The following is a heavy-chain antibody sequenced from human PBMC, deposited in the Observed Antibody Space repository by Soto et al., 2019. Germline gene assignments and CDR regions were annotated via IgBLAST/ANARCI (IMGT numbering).Heavy chain of an antibody. CDR2: IFSNDEK. CDR3: ARRSVWPDYFDN. V-gene: IGHV2-26*01. J-gene: IGHJ4*02. D-gene: IGHD3-10*01. Sequence: QVTLKESGPVLVKPTETLTLTCTVSGFSLSNARMGVSWIRQPPGKALEWLVDIFSNDEKSYTTSLRSRLTISKDTSKNQVVLTMTNMDPVDTATYYCARRSVWPDYFDNWGQGTLVTVSS. CDR1: GFSLSNARMG.